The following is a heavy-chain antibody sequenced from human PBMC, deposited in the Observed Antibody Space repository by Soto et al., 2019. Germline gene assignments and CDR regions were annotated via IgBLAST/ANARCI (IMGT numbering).Heavy chain of an antibody. CDR3: ARLWPYYDILTGYYPHYYYMDV. D-gene: IGHD3-9*01. V-gene: IGHV1-58*02. CDR1: GFTFTSSA. CDR2: IVVGSGNT. Sequence: SVKVSCKASGFTFTSSAMQWVRQARGQRLEWIGWIVVGSGNTNYAQKFQERVTITRDMSTSTAYMELSSLRSEDTAVYYCARLWPYYDILTGYYPHYYYMDVWGKGTTVTVSS. J-gene: IGHJ6*03.